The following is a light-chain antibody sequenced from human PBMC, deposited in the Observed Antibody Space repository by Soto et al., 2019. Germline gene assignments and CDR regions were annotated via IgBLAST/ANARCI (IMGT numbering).Light chain of an antibody. CDR1: SSDVGAYNY. J-gene: IGLJ1*01. CDR3: SSYTNSGTYV. CDR2: DVS. V-gene: IGLV2-14*01. Sequence: QSALTQPASVSGSPGQSIPISCTGTSSDVGAYNYVSWYQQHPGKAPKLMIYDVSNRPSGISDRFSVSKSGNTASLTISNLQADDEADYYCSSYTNSGTYVFGTGTKLTVL.